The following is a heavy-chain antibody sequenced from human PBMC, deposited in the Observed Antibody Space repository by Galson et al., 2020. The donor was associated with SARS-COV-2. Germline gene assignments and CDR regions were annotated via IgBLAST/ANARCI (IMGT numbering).Heavy chain of an antibody. CDR1: GFTFSSYS. D-gene: IGHD2-2*01. CDR2: ISSSSSTI. CDR3: ARDPIVVVPAANAYYYYGMDV. Sequence: GESLKISCAVSGFTFSSYSMNWVRQAPGKGLEWVSYISSSSSTIYYADSVKGRFTISRDNAKNSLYLQMNSLRAEDTAVYYCARDPIVVVPAANAYYYYGMDVWGQGTTVTVSS. V-gene: IGHV3-48*04. J-gene: IGHJ6*02.